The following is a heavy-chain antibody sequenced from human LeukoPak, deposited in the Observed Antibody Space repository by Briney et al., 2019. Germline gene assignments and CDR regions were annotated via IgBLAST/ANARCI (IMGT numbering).Heavy chain of an antibody. Sequence: GGSLRLSCAASGFTFSSYWMHWVRQAPGKGLVWVSRINSDGSSTYYADSVKGRFTISRDNSKNTLYLQMNSLRAEDTAVYYCAKGSYSSSWYGNWFDPWGQGTLVTVSS. CDR1: GFTFSSYW. CDR3: AKGSYSSSWYGNWFDP. CDR2: INSDGSST. D-gene: IGHD6-13*01. J-gene: IGHJ5*02. V-gene: IGHV3-74*01.